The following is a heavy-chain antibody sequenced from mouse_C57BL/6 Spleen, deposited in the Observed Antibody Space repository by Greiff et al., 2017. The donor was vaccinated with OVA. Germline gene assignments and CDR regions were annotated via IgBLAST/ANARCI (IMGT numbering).Heavy chain of an antibody. V-gene: IGHV1-26*01. D-gene: IGHD1-1*01. CDR1: GYTFTDYY. J-gene: IGHJ1*03. CDR2: INPNNGGT. Sequence: EVQLQQSGPELVKPGASVKISCKASGYTFTDYYMNWVKQSHGKSLEWIGDINPNNGGTSYNQKFKGKATLTVDKSSSTAYMELRSLTSEDSAVYYCARSKRDNYGSSHWYFDVWGTGTTVTVSS. CDR3: ARSKRDNYGSSHWYFDV.